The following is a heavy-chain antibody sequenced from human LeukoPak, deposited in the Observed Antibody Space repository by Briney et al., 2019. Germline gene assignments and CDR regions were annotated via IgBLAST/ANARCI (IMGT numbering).Heavy chain of an antibody. Sequence: PGGTLRLSCAASGFIFGFYGMSWVCQAPGKGQELVSGISHSGGSTYYADSVNGRFSISRDNFKNMVYLQMNSLRAEDTAIYYCVKDPNFVWGSYRDWGHGTLATVSS. J-gene: IGHJ4*01. CDR1: GFIFGFYG. D-gene: IGHD3-16*02. CDR2: ISHSGGST. V-gene: IGHV3-23*01. CDR3: VKDPNFVWGSYRD.